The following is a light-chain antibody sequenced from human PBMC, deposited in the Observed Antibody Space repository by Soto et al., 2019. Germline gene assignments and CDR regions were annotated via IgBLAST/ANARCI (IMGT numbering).Light chain of an antibody. CDR2: AAS. V-gene: IGKV1-9*01. CDR3: QQLNNYPST. Sequence: IQLTQSPSSLSASVGDRVTITCRASQDISSYLGWYQQKPGKAPKLLIYAASTLQSGVPSRFSGSRSGTDFTLTINSLQPEDFATYFCQQLNNYPSTFGGGTKVEIK. CDR1: QDISSY. J-gene: IGKJ4*01.